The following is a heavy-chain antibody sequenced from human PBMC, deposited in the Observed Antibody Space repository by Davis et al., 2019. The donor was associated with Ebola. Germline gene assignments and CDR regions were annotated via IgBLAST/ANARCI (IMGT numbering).Heavy chain of an antibody. CDR2: IIPILGIA. D-gene: IGHD2-2*02. J-gene: IGHJ6*02. CDR1: GGTFSSYA. CDR3: ARDLVVPAAIARGYYYYGMDV. Sequence: AASVTVSCMASGGTFSSYAISWVRQVPGQGLEWMGRIIPILGIANYAQKFQGRVTITADKSTSTAYMELSSLRSEDTAVYYCARDLVVPAAIARGYYYYGMDVWGQGATVTVSS. V-gene: IGHV1-69*04.